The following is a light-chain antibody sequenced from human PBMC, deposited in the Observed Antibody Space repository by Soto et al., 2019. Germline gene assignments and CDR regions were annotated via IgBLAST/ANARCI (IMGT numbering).Light chain of an antibody. Sequence: QSVLSQPPSASGTPGQMVAISCSGSSSNIGRNTVNWYQQLPETAPKLLIYNNNQRPSGVPDRFSGSKSGTSASLAISGLQSEDEADYYCAAWDDSLTGLNVFGTGTKVTVL. CDR1: SSNIGRNT. CDR3: AAWDDSLTGLNV. V-gene: IGLV1-44*01. CDR2: NNN. J-gene: IGLJ1*01.